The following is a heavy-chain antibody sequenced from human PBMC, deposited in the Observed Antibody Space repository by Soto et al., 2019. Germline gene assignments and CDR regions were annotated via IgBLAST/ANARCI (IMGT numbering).Heavy chain of an antibody. V-gene: IGHV3-23*01. D-gene: IGHD3-9*01. CDR1: GFTFSLSA. CDR3: EKGTEYDILTGCDY. CDR2: LSGGGSTT. Sequence: EVQLLESGGGFVQPGESLRLSCAASGFTFSLSAMSWVRQAPGRGLDWVSSLSGGGSTTDYADSVKGRFTISRDNSKNTVHLQMNSLRAEDTAVYYCEKGTEYDILTGCDYWGQGALVTVSS. J-gene: IGHJ4*02.